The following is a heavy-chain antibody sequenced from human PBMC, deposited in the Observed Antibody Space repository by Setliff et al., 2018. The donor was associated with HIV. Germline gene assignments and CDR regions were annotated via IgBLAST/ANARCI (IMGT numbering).Heavy chain of an antibody. J-gene: IGHJ3*02. D-gene: IGHD3-10*01. Sequence: SETLSLTCSVSGGSISSDCCYWGWIRQPPGKGLEWIASIYYSGYTYSNPSLKSRVTISVDTSKNQFSLKLNSVTAADTAVYYCARRGTHGAFDIWGQGTMVT. CDR2: IYYSGYT. V-gene: IGHV4-39*01. CDR3: ARRGTHGAFDI. CDR1: GGSISSDCCY.